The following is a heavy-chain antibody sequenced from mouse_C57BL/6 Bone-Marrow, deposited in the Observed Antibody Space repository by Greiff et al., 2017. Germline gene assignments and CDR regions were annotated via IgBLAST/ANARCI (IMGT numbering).Heavy chain of an antibody. V-gene: IGHV1-54*01. J-gene: IGHJ3*01. Sequence: QVTLKESGAELVRPGTSVKVSCKASGYAFTNYLLEWVKQRPGQGLEWIGVINPGSGGTNYNEKFKGKATLTADKSSSTAYMQLSSLTSEDSAVYFCARSKNWDSWFAYWGQGTLVTVSA. CDR1: GYAFTNYL. CDR3: ARSKNWDSWFAY. D-gene: IGHD4-1*01. CDR2: INPGSGGT.